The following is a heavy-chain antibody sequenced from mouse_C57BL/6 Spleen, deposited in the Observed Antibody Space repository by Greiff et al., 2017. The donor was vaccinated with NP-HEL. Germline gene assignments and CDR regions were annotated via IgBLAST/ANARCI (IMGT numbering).Heavy chain of an antibody. J-gene: IGHJ4*01. CDR3: ARTPGYYAMDY. CDR2: IDPSDSYT. CDR1: GYPFTSYW. Sequence: QVQLQQPGAELVMPGASVKLSCKASGYPFTSYWMHWVKQRPGQGLEWIGEIDPSDSYTNYNQKFKGKSTLTVDKSSSTAYMQLSSLTSEDSAVYYCARTPGYYAMDYWGQGTSVTVAS. V-gene: IGHV1-69*01.